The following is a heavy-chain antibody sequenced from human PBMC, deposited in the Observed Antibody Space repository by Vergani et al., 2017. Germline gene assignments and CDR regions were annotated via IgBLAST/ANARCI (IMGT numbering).Heavy chain of an antibody. CDR1: GVSISSYY. D-gene: IGHD6-6*01. CDR2: IYYSGST. V-gene: IGHV4-59*08. Sequence: QVQLQESGPGLMKPSETLSLTCTVSGVSISSYYWSWIRQPPGKGLEWIGCIYYSGSTNYYPSLKSRVTRSVDTAKNQCYLKLSSVTAADTAVYYCARCIAARPLRYYYYYMDVWGKGTTVTVSS. CDR3: ARCIAARPLRYYYYYMDV. J-gene: IGHJ6*03.